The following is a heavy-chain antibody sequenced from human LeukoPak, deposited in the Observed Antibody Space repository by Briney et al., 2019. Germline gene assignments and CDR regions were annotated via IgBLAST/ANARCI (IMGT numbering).Heavy chain of an antibody. V-gene: IGHV3-23*01. CDR1: GFTFSSYA. CDR2: ISRSGGST. CDR3: AKDTPTGDGGY. J-gene: IGHJ4*02. D-gene: IGHD7-27*01. Sequence: GGSLRLSCAASGFTFSSYAMSWVRQAPGKGLEWVSSISRSGGSTYYADSVKGRFTISRGNSKNTLYLQMNSPRAEDTAVYYCAKDTPTGDGGYWGQGTLVTVSS.